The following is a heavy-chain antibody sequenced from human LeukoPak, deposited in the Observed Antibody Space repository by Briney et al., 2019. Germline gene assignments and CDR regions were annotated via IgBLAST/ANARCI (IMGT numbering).Heavy chain of an antibody. CDR2: FSSDGSST. D-gene: IGHD1-26*01. Sequence: GGSLRLSCSASGFTFSSSAMYWVRQAPGKGLEYVSAFSSDGSSTFYADSVKGRFTISRDNSKNMLYLQMSSLRADDTAVYYCARVVGANFGYWGQGTLVTVSS. CDR1: GFTFSSSA. V-gene: IGHV3-64D*06. J-gene: IGHJ4*02. CDR3: ARVVGANFGY.